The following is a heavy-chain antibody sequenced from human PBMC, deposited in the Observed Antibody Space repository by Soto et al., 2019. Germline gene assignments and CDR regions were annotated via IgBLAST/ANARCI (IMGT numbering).Heavy chain of an antibody. CDR1: GGTFSNYA. Sequence: ASVKVSCKAPGGTFSNYAISWVRQAPGQGLEWMGGIIPKLGTTNYAQKYQGRLTITADESTSTAYMELSSLRSEDTAIYYCERDPPDENWNLYFGMDVWGQGTTVTVSS. CDR3: ERDPPDENWNLYFGMDV. D-gene: IGHD1-1*01. J-gene: IGHJ6*02. CDR2: IIPKLGTT. V-gene: IGHV1-69*13.